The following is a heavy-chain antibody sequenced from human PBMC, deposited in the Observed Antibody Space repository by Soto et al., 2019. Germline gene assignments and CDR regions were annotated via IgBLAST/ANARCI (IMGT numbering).Heavy chain of an antibody. J-gene: IGHJ4*02. Sequence: ASVKVSCKASGYTFTSYDINWVRQATGQGLEWMAIINPLPTSGSTNYAQEFQGRVTVTRDTSTSTVYMELNSLRSGDTAIYYCARDLAAAAYWGQGTLVTVSS. CDR3: ARDLAAAAY. CDR2: INPLPTSGST. V-gene: IGHV1-46*01. D-gene: IGHD6-13*01. CDR1: GYTFTSYD.